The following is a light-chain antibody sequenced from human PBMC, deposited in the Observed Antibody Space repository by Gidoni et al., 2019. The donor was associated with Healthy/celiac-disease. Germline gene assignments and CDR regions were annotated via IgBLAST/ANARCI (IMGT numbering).Light chain of an antibody. CDR3: QRTYNTPSL. J-gene: IGKJ4*01. Sequence: DIQVTQSPSSLSASVGDRVTITCRVGQGLSSYLNWYREKPGTVPKLLIYSASNLQSGVPSRLSGSGSGTDFTLTISSLQPGAVAAYYGQRTYNTPSLFGGGTKVEIK. CDR2: SAS. V-gene: IGKV1-27*01. CDR1: QGLSSY.